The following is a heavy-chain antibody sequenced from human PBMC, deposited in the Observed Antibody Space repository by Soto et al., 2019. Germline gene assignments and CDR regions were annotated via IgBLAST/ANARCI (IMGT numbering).Heavy chain of an antibody. CDR2: IYYSGST. CDR3: ARHEDDILTGFDY. Sequence: SETLSLTCTVSGGSISSYYWSWIRQPPGKGLEWIGYIYYSGSTNYNPSLKSRVTISVDTSKNQFSLKLSSVTAADTAVYYCARHEDDILTGFDYWGQGTLVTVSS. CDR1: GGSISSYY. V-gene: IGHV4-59*08. J-gene: IGHJ4*02. D-gene: IGHD3-9*01.